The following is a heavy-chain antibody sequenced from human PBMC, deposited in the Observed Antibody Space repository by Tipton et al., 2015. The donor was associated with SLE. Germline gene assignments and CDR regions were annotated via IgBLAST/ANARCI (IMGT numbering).Heavy chain of an antibody. CDR3: ARHLGVIVAFEV. D-gene: IGHD3-10*01. J-gene: IGHJ3*01. CDR1: RGSFSGYY. V-gene: IGHV4-34*01. CDR2: TTHSGKT. Sequence: TLSLTCTVYRGSFSGYYWSWIRRPPGKGLEWIGETTHSGKTNYNPSLKSRVTISADTSNNQLSLELRSVTAADTAVYYCARHLGVIVAFEVWGQGTVLTVSS.